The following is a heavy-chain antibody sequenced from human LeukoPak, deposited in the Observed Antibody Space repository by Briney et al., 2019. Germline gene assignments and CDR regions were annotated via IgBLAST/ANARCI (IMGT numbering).Heavy chain of an antibody. CDR3: ATPANYALGRLRAFDI. D-gene: IGHD7-27*01. J-gene: IGHJ3*02. V-gene: IGHV5-51*01. Sequence: GESLKISCKRSGYTLTGYRFGWVRQMPGKGLEWMGIIYPGDSDTRYSPSFQGQVTISADKSISTAYLQWSSLKTSDTALYYCATPANYALGRLRAFDIWGQGTMVTVSS. CDR2: IYPGDSDT. CDR1: GYTLTGYR.